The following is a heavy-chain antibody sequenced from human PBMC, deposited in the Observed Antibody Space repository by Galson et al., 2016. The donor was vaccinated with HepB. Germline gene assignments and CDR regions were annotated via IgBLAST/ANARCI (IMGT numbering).Heavy chain of an antibody. CDR1: GYNFADYW. Sequence: QSGAEVKKPGESLKISCKASGYNFADYWIAWVRQVPGKGLEFMGIIWPGDSVARYSPSFDGQVIMSVDKSITTAYLQWNSLKASDTAIYYCARRLSSGWSTLVNPWGQGTLVTVSS. D-gene: IGHD6-13*01. V-gene: IGHV5-51*01. CDR2: IWPGDSVA. CDR3: ARRLSSGWSTLVNP. J-gene: IGHJ5*02.